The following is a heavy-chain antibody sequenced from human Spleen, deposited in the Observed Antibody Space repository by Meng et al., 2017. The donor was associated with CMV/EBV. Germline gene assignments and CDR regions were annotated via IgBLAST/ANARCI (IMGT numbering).Heavy chain of an antibody. J-gene: IGHJ4*02. Sequence: GESLKISCAGYGFTFDSFALTWVRQAPGQGLEWVASINGKGNIAEYADSVKGRFSISRDNSKNTVYLQMNSLGAEDTAMYYCARDYTKSLPCFDYWGQGALVTVSS. CDR2: INGKGNIA. CDR3: ARDYTKSLPCFDY. D-gene: IGHD4-11*01. CDR1: GFTFDSFA. V-gene: IGHV3-23*01.